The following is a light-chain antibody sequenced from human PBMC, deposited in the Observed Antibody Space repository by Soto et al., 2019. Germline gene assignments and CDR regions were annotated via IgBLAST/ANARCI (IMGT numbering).Light chain of an antibody. V-gene: IGKV1-5*03. J-gene: IGKJ1*01. Sequence: DIQMTQTPSTLTGSVGDRDTITCRASQTISSWLVWYQQKPGKAPKLLIYNESTLKSGVPSRFSGSGSGTEFTLTTSSLQPDDFAAYYCQHHHSYSVAFGQGTKVELK. CDR1: QTISSW. CDR3: QHHHSYSVA. CDR2: NES.